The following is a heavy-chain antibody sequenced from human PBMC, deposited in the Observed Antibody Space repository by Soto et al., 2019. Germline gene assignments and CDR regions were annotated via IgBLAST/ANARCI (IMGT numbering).Heavy chain of an antibody. Sequence: EVQVVQSGGGLVQPGGSLRLSCAASGFSFGSYWMHWVRQAPGKGLVWVSRINNAGSSTGYADSVKGRFTISRDNAKNTLYMQMNSLSAEDTAVYYCARGYGDYTPFDHWCQGNLVTVSS. CDR1: GFSFGSYW. D-gene: IGHD4-17*01. J-gene: IGHJ4*02. CDR2: INNAGSST. V-gene: IGHV3-74*01. CDR3: ARGYGDYTPFDH.